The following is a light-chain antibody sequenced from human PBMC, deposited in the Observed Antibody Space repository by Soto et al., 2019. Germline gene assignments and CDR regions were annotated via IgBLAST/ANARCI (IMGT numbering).Light chain of an antibody. CDR3: QQYGSSPT. V-gene: IGKV3-20*01. CDR2: GAS. Sequence: EIVLTQSPGTLSSSPGERATLSCRASQSVSSNFLAWYQQKPGQPPRLLIYGASSRATGIPDRFSGSGSGTDFSLTISRLEPEDFAVYYCQQYGSSPTFGQGTKVEMK. J-gene: IGKJ1*01. CDR1: QSVSSNF.